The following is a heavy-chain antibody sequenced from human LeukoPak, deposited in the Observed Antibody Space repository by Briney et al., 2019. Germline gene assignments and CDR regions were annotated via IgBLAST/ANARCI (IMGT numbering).Heavy chain of an antibody. J-gene: IGHJ4*02. V-gene: IGHV3-30*18. D-gene: IGHD6-13*01. CDR2: ISYDGSNK. CDR3: AKDHRYITRYSSSWYYFDY. Sequence: GGSLRLSCAASGFAFSSYGMHWVRQAPGKGLEWVAVISYDGSNKYYADSVEGRFTISRDNSKNTLYLQMNSLRAEDTAVYYCAKDHRYITRYSSSWYYFDYWGQGTLVTVSS. CDR1: GFAFSSYG.